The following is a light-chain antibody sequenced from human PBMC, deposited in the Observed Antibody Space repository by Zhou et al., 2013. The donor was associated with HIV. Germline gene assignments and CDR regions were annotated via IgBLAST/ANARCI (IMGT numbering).Light chain of an antibody. J-gene: IGKJ4*01. Sequence: EVVLTQSPATLSLSRGERATLSCRASQSVDTYVAWYQQKPGQPPRLLIYDSFNRAAGIPARFSGSGSGTDFTLTISSLEPEDVAVYYCQQRSNWPPTLTFGGGTKVEIK. CDR1: QSVDTY. CDR2: DSF. V-gene: IGKV3-11*01. CDR3: QQRSNWPPTLT.